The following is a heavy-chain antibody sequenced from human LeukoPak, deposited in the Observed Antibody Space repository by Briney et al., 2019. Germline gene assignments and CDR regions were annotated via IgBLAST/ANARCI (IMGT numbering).Heavy chain of an antibody. V-gene: IGHV4-38-2*02. Sequence: SETLSLTCTVSGYSISSGYYWGWIRQPPGKGLEWIGSIYYSGSTYYNPSLKSRVTISVDTSKNQFSLKLSSVTAADTAVYYCARPLTYYYDSSGYSNWFDPWGQGTLVTVSS. D-gene: IGHD3-22*01. J-gene: IGHJ5*02. CDR1: GYSISSGYY. CDR3: ARPLTYYYDSSGYSNWFDP. CDR2: IYYSGST.